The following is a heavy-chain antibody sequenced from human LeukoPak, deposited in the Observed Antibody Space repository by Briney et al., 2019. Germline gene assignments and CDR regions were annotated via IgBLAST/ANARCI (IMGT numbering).Heavy chain of an antibody. V-gene: IGHV1-24*01. CDR2: FDPEDGET. CDR1: GYSLTELS. D-gene: IGHD5/OR15-5a*01. CDR3: ATGGGVSTIDY. J-gene: IGHJ4*02. Sequence: ASVNVSCKVSGYSLTELSMHWVRQAPGKGLEWMGGFDPEDGETIYAQKFQGRVTMTEDTSTDTAYMDLSSLRSEDTAVYYCATGGGVSTIDYWGQGTLVTVSS.